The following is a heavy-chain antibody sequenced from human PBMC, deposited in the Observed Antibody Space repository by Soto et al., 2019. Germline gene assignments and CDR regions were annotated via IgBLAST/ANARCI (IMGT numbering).Heavy chain of an antibody. V-gene: IGHV1-69*06. J-gene: IGHJ4*02. D-gene: IGHD2-21*02. Sequence: QVQLVQSGAEVKRPGSSVKVSCKASGDTFGRNAIHWVRQAPGQGLAWMGGIIPMFPTTSYARKFRDRLTINADKSTSTAYMEMTSLIYEDTAVYYCARDGDSADYGYWGQGALVTVSS. CDR3: ARDGDSADYGY. CDR1: GDTFGRNA. CDR2: IIPMFPTT.